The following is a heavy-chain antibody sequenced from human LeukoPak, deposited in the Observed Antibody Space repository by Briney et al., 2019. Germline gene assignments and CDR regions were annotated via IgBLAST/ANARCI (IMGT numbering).Heavy chain of an antibody. Sequence: SETLSLTCAVSGGSISSSNWWSWVRQPPGKGLEWIGEIYHSGSTNYNPSLKSRVTISVDKSENQFSLKLSSVTAADTAVYYCARSYYSSGYYDYWGQGTLVTVSS. V-gene: IGHV4-4*02. CDR3: ARSYYSSGYYDY. J-gene: IGHJ4*02. CDR1: GGSISSSNW. D-gene: IGHD3-22*01. CDR2: IYHSGST.